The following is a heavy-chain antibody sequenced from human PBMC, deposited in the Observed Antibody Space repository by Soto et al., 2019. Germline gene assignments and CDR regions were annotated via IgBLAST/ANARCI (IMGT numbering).Heavy chain of an antibody. V-gene: IGHV4-59*01. D-gene: IGHD2-15*01. J-gene: IGHJ3*02. CDR3: ARDCSGGSCRDPGAFDI. CDR2: IYYSGST. Sequence: SETLSLTCSVSGGSISTYYWSWIRQPPGKGLEWIGYIYYSGSTNYNPSLKSRVTISVDTSKNQFSLKLSSVTAAETAVYFCARDCSGGSCRDPGAFDIWGQGTMVTVSS. CDR1: GGSISTYY.